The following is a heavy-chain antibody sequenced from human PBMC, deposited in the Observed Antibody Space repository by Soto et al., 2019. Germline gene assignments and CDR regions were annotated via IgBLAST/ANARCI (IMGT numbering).Heavy chain of an antibody. V-gene: IGHV3-21*01. CDR2: ISSSSSYI. CDR3: ARDQDVVGYCSSTSCYSAWGTFDY. J-gene: IGHJ4*02. CDR1: GFTFSSYS. D-gene: IGHD2-2*01. Sequence: GGSLRLSCAASGFTFSSYSMNWVRQAPGKGLEWVSSISSSSSYIYYADSVKGRFTISRDNAKNSLYLQMNSLRAEDTAVYYCARDQDVVGYCSSTSCYSAWGTFDYWGQGTLVTVSS.